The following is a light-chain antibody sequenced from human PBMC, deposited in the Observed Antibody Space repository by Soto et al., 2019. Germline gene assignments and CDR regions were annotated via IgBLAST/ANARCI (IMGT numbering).Light chain of an antibody. CDR3: CSYAGSSTYV. CDR1: SSYVGSYNL. V-gene: IGLV2-23*02. CDR2: EVS. J-gene: IGLJ1*01. Sequence: LTQPASVSRIPGQSIPLFWNGTSSYVGSYNLVSWYQQHPGKAPKLMIYEVSKRPSGVSNRFSGSKSGNTASLTISGLQAEDEADYYCCSYAGSSTYVFGTGTKVTVL.